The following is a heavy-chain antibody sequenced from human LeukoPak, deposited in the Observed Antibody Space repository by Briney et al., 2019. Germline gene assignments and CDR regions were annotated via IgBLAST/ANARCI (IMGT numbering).Heavy chain of an antibody. D-gene: IGHD6-13*01. J-gene: IGHJ6*03. Sequence: GGSLRLSCAASGFTFDDYAMHWVRQAPGKGLEWVSGISWNSGSIGYADSVKGRFTISRDNAKNSLYLQMNSLRAEDTALYYCAKDIGPGTGYYYCYMDVWGKGTTVTVSS. CDR1: GFTFDDYA. CDR2: ISWNSGSI. CDR3: AKDIGPGTGYYYCYMDV. V-gene: IGHV3-9*01.